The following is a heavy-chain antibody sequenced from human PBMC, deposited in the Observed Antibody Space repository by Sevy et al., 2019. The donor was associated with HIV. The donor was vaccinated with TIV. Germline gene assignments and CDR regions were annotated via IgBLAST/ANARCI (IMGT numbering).Heavy chain of an antibody. Sequence: SQTLSLTCTVSGGSISSYYWSWIRQPPGKGLEWIVYIYYSGGTNYNPSLKSRVTISVDTSKNQFSLKLSYVTAAETAVYYCARLMVSAIGYYYGMDVWGQGTTVTVSS. CDR3: ARLMVSAIGYYYGMDV. V-gene: IGHV4-59*13. D-gene: IGHD2-8*01. CDR1: GGSISSYY. CDR2: IYYSGGT. J-gene: IGHJ6*02.